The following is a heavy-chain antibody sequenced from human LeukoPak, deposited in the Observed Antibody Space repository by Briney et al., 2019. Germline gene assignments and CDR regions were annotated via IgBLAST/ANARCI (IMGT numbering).Heavy chain of an antibody. V-gene: IGHV3-7*01. D-gene: IGHD1-26*01. J-gene: IGHJ5*02. CDR1: GFAFSSSW. CDR2: IDQDESER. CDR3: ARDFTGWELPNRFDP. Sequence: GGSLRLSCAASGFAFSSSWMTWVRQAPGKGLEWVANIDQDESERYYVDSVKGRFTISRDNAKNSLYLQMDSLRVEDTAVYYCARDFTGWELPNRFDPWGQGTLVTVSS.